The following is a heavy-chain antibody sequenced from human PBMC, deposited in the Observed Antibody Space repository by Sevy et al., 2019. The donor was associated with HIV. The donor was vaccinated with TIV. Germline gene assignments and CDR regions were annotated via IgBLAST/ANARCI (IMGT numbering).Heavy chain of an antibody. D-gene: IGHD3-10*01. Sequence: GESLKISCKGSGYSFTSYWISWVRQMPGKGLEWMGRIDPSDSYTNYSPSFQGHVTISADKSISTAYLQWSSLKASDTAMYYCARLRDCYGSGSLYYGMDVWGQGTTVTVSS. V-gene: IGHV5-10-1*01. CDR1: GYSFTSYW. CDR2: IDPSDSYT. CDR3: ARLRDCYGSGSLYYGMDV. J-gene: IGHJ6*02.